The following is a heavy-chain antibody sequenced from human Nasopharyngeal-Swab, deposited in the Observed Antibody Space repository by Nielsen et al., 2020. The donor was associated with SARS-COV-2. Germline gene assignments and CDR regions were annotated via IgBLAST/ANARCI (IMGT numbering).Heavy chain of an antibody. Sequence: LKLSCAASGFTFNTYAISWVRQAPGKGLEWVSVISGSDYSTKYADSVKGRFTISRDNSKNTVNLQMNSLRAEDTAIYYCAKDRDSGDDSDDYYHYYGMDVWGQGTTVTVSS. CDR2: ISGSDYST. CDR3: AKDRDSGDDSDDYYHYYGMDV. J-gene: IGHJ6*02. V-gene: IGHV3-23*01. CDR1: GFTFNTYA. D-gene: IGHD5-12*01.